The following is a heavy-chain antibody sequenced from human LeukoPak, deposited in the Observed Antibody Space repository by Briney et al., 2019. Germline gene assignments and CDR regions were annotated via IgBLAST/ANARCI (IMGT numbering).Heavy chain of an antibody. J-gene: IGHJ4*02. CDR3: ARGVGPWELHY. D-gene: IGHD1-26*01. CDR1: GFTFSSYS. V-gene: IGHV3-48*01. CDR2: ISSSSSTI. Sequence: GGSLRLSCAASGFTFSSYSMNWVRQAPGKGLEWVSCISSSSSTIYYADSVKGRFTISRDNAKNSLYLQMNSLRAEDTAVYYCARGVGPWELHYWGQGTLVTVSS.